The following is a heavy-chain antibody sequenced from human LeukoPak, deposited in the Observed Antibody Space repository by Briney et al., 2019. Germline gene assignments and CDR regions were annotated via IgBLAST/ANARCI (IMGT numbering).Heavy chain of an antibody. V-gene: IGHV4-59*01. CDR1: GGSISSYY. Sequence: SETLSLTCTVSGGSISSYYWSWIRQPPGKGLEWIGYIYYSGSTNYNPSLKSRVTISVDTSKNQFSLKLSSVTAADTAVYYCARDVGYCFDYWGQGTLVTVSS. CDR2: IYYSGST. CDR3: ARDVGYCFDY. J-gene: IGHJ4*02. D-gene: IGHD3-10*01.